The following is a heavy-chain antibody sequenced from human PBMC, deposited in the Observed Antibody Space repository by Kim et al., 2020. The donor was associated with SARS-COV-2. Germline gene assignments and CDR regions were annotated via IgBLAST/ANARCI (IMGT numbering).Heavy chain of an antibody. J-gene: IGHJ4*02. D-gene: IGHD4-4*01. CDR1: GYSFTSYW. V-gene: IGHV5-10-1*01. CDR3: ARSETPYNNYFDY. Sequence: GESLKISCKGSGYSFTSYWISWVRQMPGKGLEWMGRIDPSDSYTNYSPSFQGHVTISADKSISTAYLQWSSLKASDTAMYYCARSETPYNNYFDYWGQGTLVTVSS. CDR2: IDPSDSYT.